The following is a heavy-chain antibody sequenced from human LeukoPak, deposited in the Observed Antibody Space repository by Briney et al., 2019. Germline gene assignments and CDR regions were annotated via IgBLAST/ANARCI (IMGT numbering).Heavy chain of an antibody. Sequence: ASVKVSCKVFGNTLRDLAMHWVRQAPGQGLEWMGGLGPQFGKKTYAQKFQGRVSMTEDTSTDTAYMELSSLRSEDTAIYYCATSGISLVRGVALGYYYYMDAWGTGTTVTVSS. J-gene: IGHJ6*03. CDR3: ATSGISLVRGVALGYYYYMDA. D-gene: IGHD3-10*01. CDR2: LGPQFGKK. CDR1: GNTLRDLA. V-gene: IGHV1-24*01.